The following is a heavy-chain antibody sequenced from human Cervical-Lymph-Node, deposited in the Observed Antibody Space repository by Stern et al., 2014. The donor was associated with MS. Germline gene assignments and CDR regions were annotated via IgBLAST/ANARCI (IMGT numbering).Heavy chain of an antibody. D-gene: IGHD2-21*02. J-gene: IGHJ4*02. CDR3: AREKGACSGDDCHVNFDC. V-gene: IGHV3-33*05. CDR2: ISYDGNNK. Sequence: VQLVESGGGVVQPGRSLRLSCAASGFTFSGHGLHWVRQAPGKGLEWVALISYDGNNKWYADSVKGRFTISRDNSRNTMYLQMNSMSLEDTAMYYCAREKGACSGDDCHVNFDCWGQGTLVTVSS. CDR1: GFTFSGHG.